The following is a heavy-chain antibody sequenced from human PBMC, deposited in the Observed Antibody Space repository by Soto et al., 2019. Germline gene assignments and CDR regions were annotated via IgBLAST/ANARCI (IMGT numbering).Heavy chain of an antibody. J-gene: IGHJ5*01. CDR3: VRDGLCITTPCYGIWFDP. Sequence: GGSLRLSCAASGFTFSTYWMHWIRQVPGKGLEWVSRINSDASHTYYADSVKGRFTISRDNAKNTLHLEMNSLRAEDTAVYYCVRDGLCITTPCYGIWFDPWGEETLVNVS. CDR1: GFTFSTYW. D-gene: IGHD3-22*01. CDR2: INSDASHT. V-gene: IGHV3-74*01.